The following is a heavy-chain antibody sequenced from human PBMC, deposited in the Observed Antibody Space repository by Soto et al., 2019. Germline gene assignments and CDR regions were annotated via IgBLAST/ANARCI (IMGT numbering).Heavy chain of an antibody. V-gene: IGHV4-30-4*01. CDR2: IYYSGST. J-gene: IGHJ4*02. CDR3: AREDSMAPR. D-gene: IGHD3-3*02. Sequence: SETLSLTCTVSGDSISSPDYYWSWIRQAPGKGLELIGYIYYSGSTYYNPSLKSRVTISVDTSKNQFSLKLSSVPAADTAVYYCAREDSMAPRWGQGTLVTVSS. CDR1: GDSISSPDYY.